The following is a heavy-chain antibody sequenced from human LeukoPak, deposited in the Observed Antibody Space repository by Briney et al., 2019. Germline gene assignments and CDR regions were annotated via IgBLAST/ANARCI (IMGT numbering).Heavy chain of an antibody. CDR2: IIPIFGTA. CDR3: ARAPIAAAGEGIDY. Sequence: SVKVSCKASGGTFSSYAISWVRQAPGQGLEWMGGIIPIFGTANYAQKFQGRVTINADQSTSTAYMELSSLRSEDTAVYYCARAPIAAAGEGIDYWGQGTLVTVSS. CDR1: GGTFSSYA. V-gene: IGHV1-69*01. D-gene: IGHD6-13*01. J-gene: IGHJ4*02.